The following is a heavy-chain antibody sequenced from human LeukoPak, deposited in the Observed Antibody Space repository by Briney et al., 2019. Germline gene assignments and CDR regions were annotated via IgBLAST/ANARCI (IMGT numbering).Heavy chain of an antibody. CDR1: GFTVSSNY. J-gene: IGHJ6*02. CDR2: IYSGGST. D-gene: IGHD5-18*01. V-gene: IGHV3-53*04. Sequence: GGSLRLSCAASGFTVSSNYMSWVRQAPGKGLEWVSVIYSGGSTYYADSVKGRFTISRHNSKNTLYLQMNSLRAEDMAVYYCARDGLIYGYPTTIFYYGMDVWGQGTTVTVSS. CDR3: ARDGLIYGYPTTIFYYGMDV.